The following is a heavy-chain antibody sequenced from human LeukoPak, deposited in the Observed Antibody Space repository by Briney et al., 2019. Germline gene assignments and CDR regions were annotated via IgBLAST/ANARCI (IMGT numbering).Heavy chain of an antibody. J-gene: IGHJ5*02. CDR1: GGSISSGGYY. Sequence: PSQTLSLTCTVSGGSISSGGYYWSWIRQHPGKGLKWIGYIYYSGSTYYNPSLKSRVTISVDTSKNQFSLKLSSVTAADTAVYYCARGRDYYGSGGKRFDPWGQGTLVTVSS. CDR3: ARGRDYYGSGGKRFDP. D-gene: IGHD3-10*01. V-gene: IGHV4-31*03. CDR2: IYYSGST.